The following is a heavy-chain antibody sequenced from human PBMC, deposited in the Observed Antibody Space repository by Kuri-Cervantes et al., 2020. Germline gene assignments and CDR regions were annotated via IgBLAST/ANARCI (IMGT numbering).Heavy chain of an antibody. CDR1: GFTVSSNY. D-gene: IGHD3-10*01. CDR2: IYSGGST. Sequence: GGSLRLSCAASGFTVSSNYMSWVRQAPGKGLEWVPVIYSGGSTYYADSVKGRFTISRDNSKNTLYLQMNSLRAEDTAVYYCAKDHPPRGFDYWGQGTLVTVSS. CDR3: AKDHPPRGFDY. J-gene: IGHJ4*02. V-gene: IGHV3-53*01.